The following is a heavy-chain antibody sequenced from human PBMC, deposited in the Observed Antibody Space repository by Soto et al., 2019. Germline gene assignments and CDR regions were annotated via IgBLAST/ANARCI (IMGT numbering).Heavy chain of an antibody. D-gene: IGHD3-22*01. CDR1: GYTFTGYY. CDR3: ARDRGHYYDSSGYWNWFDP. Sequence: ASVKVSCKASGYTFTGYYLHWVRQARGQGLEWMGWINPNSGGTNYAQKFQGRVTMTRDTSISTAYMELSRLRSDDTAVYYCARDRGHYYDSSGYWNWFDPWGQGTLVTVSS. J-gene: IGHJ5*02. CDR2: INPNSGGT. V-gene: IGHV1-2*02.